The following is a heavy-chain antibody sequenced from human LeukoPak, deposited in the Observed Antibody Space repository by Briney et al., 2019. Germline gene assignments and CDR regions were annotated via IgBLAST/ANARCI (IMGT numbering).Heavy chain of an antibody. CDR1: GDSINTYY. CDR2: TYYTGST. Sequence: SETLSLTCTVSGDSINTYYWSWIRQPPGKGLEWIGYTYYTGSTNYNPSLKSRVTISIDTSKNQFSLKLSSVTAADTAVYYCAGEFVGGAYFDYWGQGTLVTVSS. D-gene: IGHD2-21*01. V-gene: IGHV4-59*01. J-gene: IGHJ4*02. CDR3: AGEFVGGAYFDY.